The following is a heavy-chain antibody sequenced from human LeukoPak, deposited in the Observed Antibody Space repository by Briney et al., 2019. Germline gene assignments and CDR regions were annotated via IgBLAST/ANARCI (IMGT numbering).Heavy chain of an antibody. CDR1: GFTFSSTG. D-gene: IGHD6-6*01. Sequence: GSLRLSCTASGFTFSSTGMHWVRQAPGKGLEWVSYIRYDGNNKYYGDSVKGRLTVSRDNSKNTLYLQISNVRADDTAVYYCAKRVPYSSSAAYFDYWGQGTLLTVSS. V-gene: IGHV3-30*02. CDR2: IRYDGNNK. J-gene: IGHJ4*02. CDR3: AKRVPYSSSAAYFDY.